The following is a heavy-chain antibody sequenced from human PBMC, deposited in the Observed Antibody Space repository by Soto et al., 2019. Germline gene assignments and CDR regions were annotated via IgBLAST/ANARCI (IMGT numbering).Heavy chain of an antibody. CDR2: IYSGGST. J-gene: IGHJ6*02. Sequence: EVQLVESGGGLVQPGGSLRLSCAASGFTVSSNYMSWVRQAPGKGLEWVSVIYSGGSTYYADSVKGRFTISRHNSKNTLYLQMNSLRAEDTAVYYCARDRYCSSTSCYYPRYYYYGMDVWGQGTKVTVSS. D-gene: IGHD2-2*01. CDR1: GFTVSSNY. CDR3: ARDRYCSSTSCYYPRYYYYGMDV. V-gene: IGHV3-53*04.